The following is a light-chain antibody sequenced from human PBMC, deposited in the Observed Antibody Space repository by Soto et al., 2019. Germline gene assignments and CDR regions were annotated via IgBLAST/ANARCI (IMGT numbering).Light chain of an antibody. CDR3: QSYDSSLSGYV. J-gene: IGLJ1*01. Sequence: QSVLRQPPSVSGAPGQRVTISCTGSSSNIGASYEVHWYQQLPGRAPKLLIYGNNNRPSGVPDRFSGSKSGTSGSLAITGLQAEDEADYYCQSYDSSLSGYVFGTGTKLTVL. CDR1: SSNIGASYE. V-gene: IGLV1-40*01. CDR2: GNN.